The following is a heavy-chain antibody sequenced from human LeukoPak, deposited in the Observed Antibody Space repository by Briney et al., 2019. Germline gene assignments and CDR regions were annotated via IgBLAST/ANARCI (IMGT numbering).Heavy chain of an antibody. V-gene: IGHV4-31*03. CDR1: GDSISSRDYY. CDR3: ARYSGYDVPFDY. J-gene: IGHJ4*02. D-gene: IGHD5-12*01. Sequence: PSETLSLTCSVSGDSISSRDYYWSWIRQPPGKGLEWIGYIYYSGSTSYNPSLKSRVTISVDTSKNQFSLKLSSVTAADTAVYYCARYSGYDVPFDYWGQGTLVTVSS. CDR2: IYYSGST.